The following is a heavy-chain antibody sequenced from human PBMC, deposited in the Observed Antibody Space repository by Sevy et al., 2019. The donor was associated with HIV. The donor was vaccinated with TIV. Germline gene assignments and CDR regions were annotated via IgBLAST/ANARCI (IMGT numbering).Heavy chain of an antibody. V-gene: IGHV3-33*01. J-gene: IGHJ4*01. Sequence: GGSLRLSCAASGFTFSSFGMHWVRQAPGKGLEWLAVIWFDGSNTYYSYSVKGRFTISRDIAKNTLHLQMNSLRAEDTAVYYCARDLEFYDYGDYGPAFMPDFWGHGTLVTVSS. D-gene: IGHD4-17*01. CDR3: ARDLEFYDYGDYGPAFMPDF. CDR2: IWFDGSNT. CDR1: GFTFSSFG.